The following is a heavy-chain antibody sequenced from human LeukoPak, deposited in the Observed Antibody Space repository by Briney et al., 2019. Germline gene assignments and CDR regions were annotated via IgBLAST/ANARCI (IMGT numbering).Heavy chain of an antibody. CDR3: ASPAYMVRGVIPTY. Sequence: GGSLRLSCAASGFTFSSYSMNWVRQAPGKGLEWVSSISSSSSYIYYADSVKGRFTISRDNAKNSLYLQKNSLRAEDTAVYYCASPAYMVRGVIPTYWGQGTLVTVSS. D-gene: IGHD3-10*01. CDR2: ISSSSSYI. V-gene: IGHV3-21*01. J-gene: IGHJ4*02. CDR1: GFTFSSYS.